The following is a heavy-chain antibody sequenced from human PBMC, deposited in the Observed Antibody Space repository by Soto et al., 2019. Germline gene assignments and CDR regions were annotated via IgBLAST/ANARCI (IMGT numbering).Heavy chain of an antibody. CDR2: ISSNGGST. D-gene: IGHD5-18*01. Sequence: GGSLRLSCAASGFTFSSYAMHWVRQAPGKGLEYVSAISSNGGSTYYANSVKGRFTIPRDNSKNTLYLQMGSLRAEDMAVYYCARDLGYSYGYYYYGMDVWGQGTTVTVSS. V-gene: IGHV3-64*01. CDR1: GFTFSSYA. CDR3: ARDLGYSYGYYYYGMDV. J-gene: IGHJ6*02.